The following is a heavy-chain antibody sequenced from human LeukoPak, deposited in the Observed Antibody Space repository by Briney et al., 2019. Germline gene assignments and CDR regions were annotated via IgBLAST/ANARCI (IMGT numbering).Heavy chain of an antibody. Sequence: ASVKVSCQASGYTFTSYGISWVRQAPGQGFEWMGWISPYNGNTNYAQKLQGRVTMTTDTSTSTAYMELRSLRSEDTAVYYCARERELGNWFDPWGQGTLVTVSS. CDR1: GYTFTSYG. CDR3: ARERELGNWFDP. CDR2: ISPYNGNT. D-gene: IGHD7-27*01. J-gene: IGHJ5*02. V-gene: IGHV1-18*01.